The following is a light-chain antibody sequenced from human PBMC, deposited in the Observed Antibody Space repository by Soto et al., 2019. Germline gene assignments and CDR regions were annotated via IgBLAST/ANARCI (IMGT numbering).Light chain of an antibody. Sequence: DIQMTQSHSTLSASVGDRVTITCRASQSISSWLAWYQQKPGKAPKLLIYDASSLESGVPSRFSGSGSGTEFTLTISSLQPDDFATYYCQQYNSYLKTFGQGTKVEIK. CDR1: QSISSW. J-gene: IGKJ1*01. CDR3: QQYNSYLKT. V-gene: IGKV1-5*01. CDR2: DAS.